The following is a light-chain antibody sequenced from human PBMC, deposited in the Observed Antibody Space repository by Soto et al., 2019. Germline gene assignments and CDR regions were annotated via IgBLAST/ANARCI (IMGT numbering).Light chain of an antibody. CDR2: GAS. CDR1: QSVSNN. Sequence: EIVMTQSPATLSVSPGEGATLSCRASQSVSNNLVWYQQKPGQAPRLLIFGASTRATGIPARFSGSGSGTEFTLTISSLQSEDFAVYYCQQNDDWPAYNFGQGTKLEIK. J-gene: IGKJ2*01. CDR3: QQNDDWPAYN. V-gene: IGKV3-15*01.